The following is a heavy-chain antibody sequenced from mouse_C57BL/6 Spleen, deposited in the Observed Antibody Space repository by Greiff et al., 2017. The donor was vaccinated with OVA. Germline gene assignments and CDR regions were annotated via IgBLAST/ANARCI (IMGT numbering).Heavy chain of an antibody. J-gene: IGHJ2*01. CDR1: GYTFTDYE. V-gene: IGHV1-15*01. Sequence: VQLQQSGAELVRPGASVTLSCKASGYTFTDYEMHWVKQTPVHGLEWIGANDPETGGTASNQNFKGTAILTADTSSSTAYMELRRLTYEDSSVYYCTIYYYGRSYYFDYWGQGTTLTVSS. CDR2: NDPETGGT. D-gene: IGHD1-1*01. CDR3: TIYYYGRSYYFDY.